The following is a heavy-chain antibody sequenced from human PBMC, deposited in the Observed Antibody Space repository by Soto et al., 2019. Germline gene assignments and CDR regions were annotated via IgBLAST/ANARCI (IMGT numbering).Heavy chain of an antibody. D-gene: IGHD3-10*01. CDR2: IISYNGNT. CDR1: GYSFTTYG. J-gene: IGHJ4*02. V-gene: IGHV1-18*01. Sequence: VQLVQSGAEVKKPGASVTVSCKASGYSFTTYGISWVRQAPGQGLEWMGWIISYNGNTKYAQKLQGRVTVTTDASTSTAYMELRSLRSEDTAVYYCARVHIVGGIITHEKGFDCWGQGTLVTVSS. CDR3: ARVHIVGGIITHEKGFDC.